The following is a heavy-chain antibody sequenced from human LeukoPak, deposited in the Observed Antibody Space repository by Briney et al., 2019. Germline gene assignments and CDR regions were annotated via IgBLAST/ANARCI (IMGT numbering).Heavy chain of an antibody. CDR1: GYSISSTYY. Sequence: PSETLSLTYAVSGYSISSTYYWGWIRQPPGKGLEWIGSMYHNGNTYYSPSLRSRVAMSVDTSKNQFSLNLSSVTAADTAVYYCATAPANYYMDVWGKGTTVTVSS. CDR2: MYHNGNT. CDR3: ATAPANYYMDV. D-gene: IGHD2-8*01. J-gene: IGHJ6*03. V-gene: IGHV4-38-2*01.